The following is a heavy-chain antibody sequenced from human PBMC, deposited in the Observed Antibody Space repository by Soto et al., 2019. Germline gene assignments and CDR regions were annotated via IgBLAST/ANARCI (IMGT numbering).Heavy chain of an antibody. CDR1: GYTFTNYG. Sequence: QVQLLQSGAEVKKPGASVKVSCKASGYTFTNYGITWVRQAPGQGLEWMGWISAYNGNTHYTQRLQGRVTMTTDTSTRTAYMELRGLRSDDTAVYYWARVRQLVGYFYYYMDVWGKGTTVTVSS. CDR2: ISAYNGNT. J-gene: IGHJ6*03. V-gene: IGHV1-18*01. CDR3: ARVRQLVGYFYYYMDV. D-gene: IGHD6-6*01.